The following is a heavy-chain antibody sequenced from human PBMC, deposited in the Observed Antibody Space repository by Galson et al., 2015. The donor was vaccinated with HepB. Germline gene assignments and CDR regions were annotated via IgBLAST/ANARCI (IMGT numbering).Heavy chain of an antibody. CDR1: GFTLSTYS. Sequence: SLRLSCASSGFTLSTYSMNWVRQAPGKGLEWVSSISSSSLYVYYADSVRGRFTVSRDNAKNSHYLQMNSLSAEDTAVYYCARVYGSGSYGNGMDVWGQGTTVTVS. D-gene: IGHD3-10*01. CDR2: ISSSSLYV. V-gene: IGHV3-21*01. J-gene: IGHJ6*02. CDR3: ARVYGSGSYGNGMDV.